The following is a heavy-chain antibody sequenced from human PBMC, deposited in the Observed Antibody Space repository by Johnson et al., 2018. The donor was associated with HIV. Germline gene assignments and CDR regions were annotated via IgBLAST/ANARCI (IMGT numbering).Heavy chain of an antibody. V-gene: IGHV3-23*04. CDR2: ISGGEDDT. CDR1: GFSFIDYA. CDR3: ANSLLLYAFNI. J-gene: IGHJ3*02. Sequence: VQLVESGGGLVRPGWSLRLSCVASGFSFIDYAMIWVRQAPGKGLEWVSFISGGEDDTYYADSVKGRFTISRDNSKTTLYLQMNSLRDEDTAVYYCANSLLLYAFNIWGQGTMVTVSS.